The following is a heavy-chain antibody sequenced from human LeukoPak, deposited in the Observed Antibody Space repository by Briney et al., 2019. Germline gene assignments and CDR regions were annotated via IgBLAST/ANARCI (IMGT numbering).Heavy chain of an antibody. CDR3: ARDGSSIWFGELLPFDY. D-gene: IGHD3-10*01. J-gene: IGHJ4*02. V-gene: IGHV3-48*04. CDR1: GFTFSSYS. CDR2: ISSSSSTI. Sequence: PGGSLRLSCAASGFTFSSYSMNWVRQAPGKGLEWVSYISSSSSTIYYADSVKGRFTISRDNAKNSLYLQMNSLRAEDTAVYYCARDGSSIWFGELLPFDYWGQGTLVTVSS.